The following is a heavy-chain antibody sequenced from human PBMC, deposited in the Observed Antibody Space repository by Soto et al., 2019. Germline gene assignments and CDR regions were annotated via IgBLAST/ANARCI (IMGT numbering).Heavy chain of an antibody. CDR1: GGTFSSYA. D-gene: IGHD2-15*01. CDR3: ATPPGYCSGGSCYYFDY. V-gene: IGHV1-69*04. CDR2: IIPILGIA. Sequence: SVKVSCKASGGTFSSYAISWVRQAPGQGLEWMGRIIPILGIANYAQKFQGRVTITADKSTSTAYMELSSLRSEDTAVYYCATPPGYCSGGSCYYFDYWGQGTLVTVSS. J-gene: IGHJ4*02.